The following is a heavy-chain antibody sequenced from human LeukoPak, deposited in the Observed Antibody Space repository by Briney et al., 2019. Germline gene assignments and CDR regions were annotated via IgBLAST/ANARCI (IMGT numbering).Heavy chain of an antibody. D-gene: IGHD5-18*01. CDR1: GGTFSSYA. V-gene: IGHV1-69*13. CDR3: ARVWDPAMGVHFDY. Sequence: SVKVSCKASGGTFSSYAISWVRQAPGQGLEWMGGIIPIFGTANYAQKFQGRVTITADESTSTAYMELSSLRSEDTAVYYCARVWDPAMGVHFDYWGQGTLVTVSS. CDR2: IIPIFGTA. J-gene: IGHJ4*02.